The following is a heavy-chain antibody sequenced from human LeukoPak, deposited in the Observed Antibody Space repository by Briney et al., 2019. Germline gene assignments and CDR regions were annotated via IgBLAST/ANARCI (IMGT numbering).Heavy chain of an antibody. D-gene: IGHD6-19*01. V-gene: IGHV3-48*04. CDR2: IDTSGSTI. J-gene: IGHJ4*02. CDR3: ARPLYSGWYGDPDY. Sequence: PGGSLRLSCAASGFTLRSYGMSWVRQAPGKGLEWLSYIDTSGSTIYYADSVKGRFTISRDNAENSLYLQMNSLRAEDTAVYYCARPLYSGWYGDPDYWGQGTLVTVSS. CDR1: GFTLRSYG.